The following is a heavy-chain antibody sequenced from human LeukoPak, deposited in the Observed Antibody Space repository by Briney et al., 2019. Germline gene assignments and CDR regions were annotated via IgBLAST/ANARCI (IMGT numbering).Heavy chain of an antibody. J-gene: IGHJ1*01. CDR1: GFTFSSYE. CDR2: ISNSGTAI. CDR3: ARAWNSMDTEYFQH. D-gene: IGHD5-18*01. Sequence: PGGSLSLSCAASGFTFSSYEMNWVRQAPGKGLEWVSYISNSGTAIYYADSVKGLFTISRDNAKSSLYLQMNSLRAEDTAVYYCARAWNSMDTEYFQHWGQGTLVTVSS. V-gene: IGHV3-48*03.